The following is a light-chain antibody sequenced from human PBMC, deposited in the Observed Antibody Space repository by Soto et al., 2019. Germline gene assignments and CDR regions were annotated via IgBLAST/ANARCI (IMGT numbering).Light chain of an antibody. CDR1: SSDVGGYNY. Sequence: QSALTQPASVSGSPGQSITISCTGTSSDVGGYNYVPWYQQHPGKAPKLMIYEVSNRPSGVSNRSSASKSGNTASLTISGPQAEDEADYYCGSYTSSTFYVFGTGTKVTVL. CDR3: GSYTSSTFYV. CDR2: EVS. V-gene: IGLV2-14*01. J-gene: IGLJ1*01.